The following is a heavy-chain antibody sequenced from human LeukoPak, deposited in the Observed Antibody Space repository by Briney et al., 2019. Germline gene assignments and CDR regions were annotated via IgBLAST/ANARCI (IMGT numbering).Heavy chain of an antibody. V-gene: IGHV3-30*02. Sequence: GGSLRLSCAASGSTFSSYGMHWVRQAPGKGLEWVAFIRYDGSTNYYADSVKGRFTISRDNSKNTLSLEMNSLRAEDTAVYYCARGPYCGGDCYSAYFDYWGQGTLVTVSS. CDR2: IRYDGSTN. CDR1: GSTFSSYG. D-gene: IGHD2-21*01. CDR3: ARGPYCGGDCYSAYFDY. J-gene: IGHJ4*02.